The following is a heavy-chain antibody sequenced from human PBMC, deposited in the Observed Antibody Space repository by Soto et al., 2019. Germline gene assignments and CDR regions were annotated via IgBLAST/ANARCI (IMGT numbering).Heavy chain of an antibody. Sequence: PSETLSLTCAVSGGSISSGGYSWSWIRQPPGKGLEWIGYIYHSGSTYYNPSLKSRVTISVDRSKNQFSLKLSSVTAADTAVYYCARGGYSYGYSYWGQGTLVTVSS. CDR2: IYHSGST. CDR3: ARGGYSYGYSY. CDR1: GGSISSGGYS. D-gene: IGHD5-18*01. J-gene: IGHJ4*02. V-gene: IGHV4-30-2*01.